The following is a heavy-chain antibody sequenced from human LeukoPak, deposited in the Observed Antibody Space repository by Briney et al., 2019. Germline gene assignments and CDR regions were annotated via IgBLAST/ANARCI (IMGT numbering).Heavy chain of an antibody. Sequence: SETLSLTCTVSAGSISSSSYYWGWIRQPPGKGLEWIGSIYYSGRTYYNPSLKSRVTISVDTSKNQFSLKLSSVTAADTAVYYCARLGPKKPYYYGSGVDYWGQGTLVTVSS. CDR2: IYYSGRT. CDR1: AGSISSSSYY. CDR3: ARLGPKKPYYYGSGVDY. D-gene: IGHD3-10*01. J-gene: IGHJ4*02. V-gene: IGHV4-39*01.